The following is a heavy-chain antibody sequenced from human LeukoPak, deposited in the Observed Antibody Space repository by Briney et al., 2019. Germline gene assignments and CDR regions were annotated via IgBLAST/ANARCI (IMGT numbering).Heavy chain of an antibody. V-gene: IGHV4-59*01. J-gene: IGHJ6*02. CDR3: ARSIMTTVIRFHYYYYGMDV. CDR1: GGSISSYY. D-gene: IGHD4-11*01. Sequence: SETLSLTCTVSGGSISSYYWSWIRQPPGKGLEWIGYIYYSGGTNYNASPTSRVSISVDTSKNQFSLKLSSVIAADTAVYYCARSIMTTVIRFHYYYYGMDVWGQGTTVTVSS. CDR2: IYYSGGT.